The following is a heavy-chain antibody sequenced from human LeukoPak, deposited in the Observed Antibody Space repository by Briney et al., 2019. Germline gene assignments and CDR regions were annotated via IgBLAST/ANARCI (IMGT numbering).Heavy chain of an antibody. CDR2: ISGSGGST. D-gene: IGHD3-3*01. J-gene: IGHJ6*02. Sequence: PGGSLRLSCAASGFTFSSYAMSWVRQAPGKGLEWVSAISGSGGSTYYADSVKGRFTISRDNSKNTLYLQTNSLRAEDTVVYYCAKRHDFWSGYYFVAAPDVWGQGTTVTVSS. CDR1: GFTFSSYA. CDR3: AKRHDFWSGYYFVAAPDV. V-gene: IGHV3-23*01.